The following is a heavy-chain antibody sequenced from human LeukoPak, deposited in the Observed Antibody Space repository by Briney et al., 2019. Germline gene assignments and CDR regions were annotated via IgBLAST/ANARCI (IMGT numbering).Heavy chain of an antibody. Sequence: GGSLRLSCAASGFTFDDYAMHWVRQAPGKGLEWLSGISWKSDNIDYADSVKGRFTISRDNAKNSLYLQMNSLRAEDTALYYCAKDMYDTVYYGLDVWGQGTTVTVSS. V-gene: IGHV3-9*01. CDR1: GFTFDDYA. J-gene: IGHJ6*02. CDR3: AKDMYDTVYYGLDV. D-gene: IGHD2-8*01. CDR2: ISWKSDNI.